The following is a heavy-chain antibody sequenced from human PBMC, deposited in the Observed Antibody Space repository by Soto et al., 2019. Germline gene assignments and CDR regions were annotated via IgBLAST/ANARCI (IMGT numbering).Heavy chain of an antibody. V-gene: IGHV4-59*08. CDR1: GGSISSYY. D-gene: IGHD3-9*01. J-gene: IGHJ6*03. CDR2: IYYSGST. Sequence: SETLSLTCTVSGGSISSYYWSWIRQPPGKGLEWIGYIYYSGSTNYNPSLKSRVTISVDTSKNQFSLKLSSVTAADTAVYYCARRALRYFDWPPRAPADYYMDAWGKGTTVTVAS. CDR3: ARRALRYFDWPPRAPADYYMDA.